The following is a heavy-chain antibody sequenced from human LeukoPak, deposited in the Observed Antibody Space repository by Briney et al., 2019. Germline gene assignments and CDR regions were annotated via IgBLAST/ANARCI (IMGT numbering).Heavy chain of an antibody. Sequence: GGSLRLSCAASGFTFSGSAMHWVRQASGKGLEWVGRIRSKANSYATTYAASVKGRFTFSRDDSKNMAYLRMNSLKTEDTAVYYCTRRLVGVVVVGILDAFDIWGQGTMVTVSS. CDR2: IRSKANSYAT. J-gene: IGHJ3*02. D-gene: IGHD2-15*01. CDR3: TRRLVGVVVVGILDAFDI. CDR1: GFTFSGSA. V-gene: IGHV3-73*01.